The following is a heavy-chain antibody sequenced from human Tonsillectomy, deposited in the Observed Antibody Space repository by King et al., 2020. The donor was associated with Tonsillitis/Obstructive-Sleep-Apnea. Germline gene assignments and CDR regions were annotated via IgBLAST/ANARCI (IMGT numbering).Heavy chain of an antibody. Sequence: VQLVESGGGLVQPGGSLRLSCAASGFTFSTYWMTWVRQAPGKGLEWVATIKEDGSEKYSVDSVKGRFTISRDNAKNSLYLQMNSLRAEDTAVYYCARNFEARWLPYDGGQGTLVTVHS. D-gene: IGHD3-9*01. V-gene: IGHV3-7*04. CDR1: GFTFSTYW. CDR3: ARNFEARWLPYD. CDR2: IKEDGSEK. J-gene: IGHJ4*02.